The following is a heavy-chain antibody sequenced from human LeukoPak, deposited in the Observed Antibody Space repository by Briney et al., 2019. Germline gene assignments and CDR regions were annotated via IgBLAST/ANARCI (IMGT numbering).Heavy chain of an antibody. D-gene: IGHD3-10*01. CDR3: AKDGVVRGLGPYYFDS. Sequence: GGSLRLSCAASGFSFSSYAMHWVRQAPGKALEFVSSISDDETFTFYADSVKGRFTVSRDNSKNTVYLQMNSLKAEDTAVYYCAKDGVVRGLGPYYFDSWGQGSLVTVSS. V-gene: IGHV3-64*02. CDR2: ISDDETFT. J-gene: IGHJ4*02. CDR1: GFSFSSYA.